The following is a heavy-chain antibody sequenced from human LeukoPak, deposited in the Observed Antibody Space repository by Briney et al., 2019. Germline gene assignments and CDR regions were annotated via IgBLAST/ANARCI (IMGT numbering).Heavy chain of an antibody. J-gene: IGHJ4*02. D-gene: IGHD6-6*01. CDR1: GFSFSGHW. V-gene: IGHV3-74*01. CDR2: ISPTGSTT. Sequence: GGSLRLSCTASGFSFSGHWMHWARQLPGKGLVWVSRISPTGSTTSYADSVKGRFTVSRDNAKNTLYPQVNNLRAEDTAVYYCARGPNSNWSGLDFWGQGTLLTVSS. CDR3: ARGPNSNWSGLDF.